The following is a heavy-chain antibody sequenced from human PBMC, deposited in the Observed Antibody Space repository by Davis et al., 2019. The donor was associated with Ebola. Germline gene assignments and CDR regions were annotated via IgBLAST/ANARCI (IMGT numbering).Heavy chain of an antibody. CDR1: GGTFSSYA. Sequence: SVKVSCKASGGTFSSYAISWVRQAPGQGLEWMGGIIPIFGTANYAQKFQGRVTITRDTSASTAYMELSSLRSEDTAVYYCARYTVSEPDYWGQGTLVTVSS. V-gene: IGHV1-69*05. J-gene: IGHJ4*02. CDR2: IIPIFGTA. D-gene: IGHD4-17*01. CDR3: ARYTVSEPDY.